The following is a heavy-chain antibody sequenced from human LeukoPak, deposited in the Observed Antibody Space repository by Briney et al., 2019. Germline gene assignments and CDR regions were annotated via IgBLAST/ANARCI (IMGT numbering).Heavy chain of an antibody. J-gene: IGHJ6*03. CDR3: AREETGPPMTTYYYYYMDV. D-gene: IGHD4-11*01. V-gene: IGHV1-2*02. CDR2: INPNSGGT. Sequence: ASVKVSCKASGYTFTGYYMHWVRQAPGQGLEWMGWINPNSGGTNYAQKFQARVTLTRDTSISTAYVELSRLRSDDTAVYYCAREETGPPMTTYYYYYMDVWGKGTTVTVSS. CDR1: GYTFTGYY.